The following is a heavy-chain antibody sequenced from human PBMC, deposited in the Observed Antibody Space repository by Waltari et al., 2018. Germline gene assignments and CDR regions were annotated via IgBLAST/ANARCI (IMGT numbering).Heavy chain of an antibody. CDR2: ITSDGSRT. CDR3: ASHRPGGYGMDV. D-gene: IGHD2-15*01. V-gene: IGHV3-74*01. CDR1: GFTFSTYW. Sequence: VQLVESGGGLVQPGWSLILSCEASGFTFSTYWMCWVRQVPGKGLVWVSTITSDGSRTRYADSVKGRFTISRDNAKNTLYLQTNSLRAEDTAVYYCASHRPGGYGMDVWGHGTTVTVSS. J-gene: IGHJ6*02.